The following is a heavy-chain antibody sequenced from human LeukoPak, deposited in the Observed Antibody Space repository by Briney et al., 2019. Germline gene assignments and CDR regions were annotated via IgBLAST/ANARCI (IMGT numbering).Heavy chain of an antibody. Sequence: SETLSLTCGVFGGSFSGHFYSWIRQSPGKGLEWIGEITHRGSINYNPSLKSRVAMSVDTSKNHFSLNLTSVTAADNGIYYCARALAAAVIHWGQGTLVTVSS. J-gene: IGHJ1*01. CDR2: ITHRGSI. V-gene: IGHV4-34*01. CDR3: ARALAAAVIH. D-gene: IGHD6-13*01. CDR1: GGSFSGHF.